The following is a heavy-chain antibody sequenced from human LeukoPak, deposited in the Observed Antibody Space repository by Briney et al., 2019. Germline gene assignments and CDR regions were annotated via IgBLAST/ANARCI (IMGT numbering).Heavy chain of an antibody. Sequence: PGRSLRLSCAASGFTFSNYAMHWVRQAPGKGLEWVGRSRNRAKSYTTDYAASVKGRFTISRDDSKSTLYLQMNSLETEDTAVYYCSRDATGGHWGQGTLVSVSS. CDR2: SRNRAKSYTT. J-gene: IGHJ4*02. D-gene: IGHD2-15*01. V-gene: IGHV3-72*01. CDR1: GFTFSNYA. CDR3: SRDATGGH.